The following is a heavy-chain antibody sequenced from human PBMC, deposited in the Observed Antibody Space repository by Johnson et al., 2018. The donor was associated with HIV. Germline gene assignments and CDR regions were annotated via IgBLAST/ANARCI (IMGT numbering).Heavy chain of an antibody. CDR1: GFRFSSYW. Sequence: VLLVESGGGLVQPGGSLRLSCAASGFRFSSYWMSWVRQAPGKGLEWVANIKQDGSEKYYVDSVKGRFTISRDNAKNSLYLQMNSLIAEDTAVYYCAGVRLMGAFDIWGQGTMVTVSS. V-gene: IGHV3-7*04. D-gene: IGHD2-8*01. CDR3: AGVRLMGAFDI. J-gene: IGHJ3*02. CDR2: IKQDGSEK.